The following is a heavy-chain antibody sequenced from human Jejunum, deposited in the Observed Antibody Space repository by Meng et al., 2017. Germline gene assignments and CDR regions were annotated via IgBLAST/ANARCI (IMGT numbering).Heavy chain of an antibody. J-gene: IGHJ4*02. CDR2: VWHSGAT. CDR3: ARGVLERYFDY. V-gene: IGHV4-4*02. CDR1: GDFSSSSDR. Sequence: HGPPQESGPGLVKPSGTLSLTCAVSGDFSSSSDRWTWVRQAPGRGLEWIGEVWHSGATYYNPSLESRLTISIDTSNNRFSLELSSATAADTAVYYCARGVLERYFDYWGQGALVTVSS. D-gene: IGHD3-10*01.